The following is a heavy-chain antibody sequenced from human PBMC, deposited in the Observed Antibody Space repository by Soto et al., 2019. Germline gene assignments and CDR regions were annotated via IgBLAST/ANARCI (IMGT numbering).Heavy chain of an antibody. CDR1: GFTFSNAW. V-gene: IGHV3-15*01. CDR2: IKSKTDGGTT. D-gene: IGHD3-22*01. Sequence: GGSLRLSCAASGFTFSNAWMSWVRQAPGKGLEWVGRIKSKTDGGTTDYAAPVKGRFTISRDDSKNTLYLQMNSLKTEDTAVYYCTTPRDSSGYYYYYYGMDVWGQGTTVTVSS. CDR3: TTPRDSSGYYYYYYGMDV. J-gene: IGHJ6*02.